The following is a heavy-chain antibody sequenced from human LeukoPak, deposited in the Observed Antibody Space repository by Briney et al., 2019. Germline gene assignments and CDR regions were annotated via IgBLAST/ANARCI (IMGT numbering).Heavy chain of an antibody. V-gene: IGHV3-23*01. CDR3: AKRGPAGAGKSPDYFDY. CDR2: IIGSGDRT. J-gene: IGHJ4*02. CDR1: GFTFSSYV. D-gene: IGHD6-19*01. Sequence: PGGSLRLSCAASGFTFSSYVMSWVREAPGHGLECGSAIIGSGDRTYYADSVKGRFTISRDNSKNTVYLQMNSLRAEDTAVYYCAKRGPAGAGKSPDYFDYWGQGTLVTVSS.